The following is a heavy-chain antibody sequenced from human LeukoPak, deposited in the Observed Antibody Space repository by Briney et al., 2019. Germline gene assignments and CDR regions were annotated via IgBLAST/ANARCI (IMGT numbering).Heavy chain of an antibody. Sequence: GGSLRLSCAASGFTFSSYAMSWVCQAPGKGLEWVSGISGSGGSTYYADSVKGRFTISRDNSKNTLYLQMNSLRAEDTAVYHCAKDYDVAPTDAFDIWGQGTMVTVSS. J-gene: IGHJ3*02. CDR2: ISGSGGST. D-gene: IGHD3-3*01. CDR1: GFTFSSYA. CDR3: AKDYDVAPTDAFDI. V-gene: IGHV3-23*01.